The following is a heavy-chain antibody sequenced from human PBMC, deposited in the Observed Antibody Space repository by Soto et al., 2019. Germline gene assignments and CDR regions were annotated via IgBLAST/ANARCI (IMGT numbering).Heavy chain of an antibody. CDR2: IYHSGST. V-gene: IGHV4-4*02. CDR3: ARAVGDCSSTSCPDPYYYYYYGMDV. CDR1: GGSISSSNW. D-gene: IGHD2-2*01. J-gene: IGHJ6*02. Sequence: NPSETLSLTCAVSGGSISSSNWWSWVRQPPGKGLEWIGEIYHSGSTNYNPSLKSRVTISVDKSKNQFSLKLSSVTAADTAVYYCARAVGDCSSTSCPDPYYYYYYGMDVWGQGTTVTVSS.